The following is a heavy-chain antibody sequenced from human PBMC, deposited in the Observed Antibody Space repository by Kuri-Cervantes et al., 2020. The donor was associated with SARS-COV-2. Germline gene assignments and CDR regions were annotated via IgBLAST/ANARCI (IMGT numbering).Heavy chain of an antibody. Sequence: GESLKISCAASGSTFSSYAMHWVRQAPGKGLEWVAVISYDGSNKYYADSVKGRFTISRDNSKNTLYLQMNSLRAEDTAVYYCVRDPTPGIAVAGPWGNFDYWGQGTLVTVSS. CDR2: ISYDGSNK. J-gene: IGHJ4*02. CDR1: GSTFSSYA. V-gene: IGHV3-30-3*01. D-gene: IGHD6-19*01. CDR3: VRDPTPGIAVAGPWGNFDY.